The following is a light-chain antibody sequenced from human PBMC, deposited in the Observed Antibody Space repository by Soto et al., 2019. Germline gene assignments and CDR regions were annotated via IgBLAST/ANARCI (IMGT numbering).Light chain of an antibody. CDR3: QQRSNWPPT. V-gene: IGKV3-11*01. CDR1: QSVSSY. J-gene: IGKJ2*01. CDR2: DAS. Sequence: EIVLTQSPATLSLSPGERATLSCRASQSVSSYLAWYQQKPGQAPRLLIYDASNRATSIPARFSGSASGTGFTLTIIGLEPEEFAVYYCQQRSNWPPTFGQGTKLEIK.